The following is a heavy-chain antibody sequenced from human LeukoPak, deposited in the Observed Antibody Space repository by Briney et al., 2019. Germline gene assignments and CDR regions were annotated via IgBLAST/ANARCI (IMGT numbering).Heavy chain of an antibody. D-gene: IGHD1-26*01. Sequence: GGSLRLSCAASGFTVSSNYMSWVRQAPGKGLEWVSVIFSGGTTYYADSVRGRFTISRDNSKNTLYLQMNSLRAEDTAVYYCAKDRGSSSSGQYYGMDVWGQGTTVTVSS. V-gene: IGHV3-66*02. CDR3: AKDRGSSSSGQYYGMDV. CDR2: IFSGGTT. J-gene: IGHJ6*02. CDR1: GFTVSSNY.